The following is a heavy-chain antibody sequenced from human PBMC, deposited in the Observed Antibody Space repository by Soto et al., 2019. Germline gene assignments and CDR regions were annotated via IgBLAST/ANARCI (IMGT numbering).Heavy chain of an antibody. CDR3: ARGDYMDV. CDR1: GYIFTTYG. J-gene: IGHJ6*03. V-gene: IGHV1-18*01. Sequence: QVQLVQSGPEVKKPGASVKVSCKASGYIFTTYGISWVRQAPAQGLEWVGWISTNKGDTNYAQKLQGRVTMTTGTSTSTAYMELRTLTSDDTAVYYCARGDYMDVWGKGATVTVSS. CDR2: ISTNKGDT.